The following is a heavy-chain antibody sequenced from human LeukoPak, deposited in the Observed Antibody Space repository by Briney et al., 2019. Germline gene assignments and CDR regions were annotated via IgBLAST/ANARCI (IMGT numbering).Heavy chain of an antibody. J-gene: IGHJ3*02. V-gene: IGHV1-69*05. CDR1: GGTFSSYA. CDR2: IIPIFGTA. D-gene: IGHD1-14*01. CDR3: ARDSRKLIDSYNAFDI. Sequence: EASVKVSCKASGGTFSSYAISWVRQAPGQGLEWMGGIIPIFGTANYAQKFQGRVTITTDESTSTAYMELSSLRSEDTAVYYCARDSRKLIDSYNAFDIWGQGTMVTVSS.